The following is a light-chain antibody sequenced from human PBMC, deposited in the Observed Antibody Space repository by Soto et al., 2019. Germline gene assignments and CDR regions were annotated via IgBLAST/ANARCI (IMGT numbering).Light chain of an antibody. J-gene: IGKJ1*01. CDR3: QQYGSAPKT. V-gene: IGKV3-20*01. CDR1: QSVSSSY. Sequence: EIVLTQSPGTLSLSPGEIATLSCRSSQSVSSSYLAWYQQKPGQAPRLLIYGASSRATGIPDRFSGSGSGTDFTLTISRLEPEDFEVYYCQQYGSAPKTFGQGTKVDIK. CDR2: GAS.